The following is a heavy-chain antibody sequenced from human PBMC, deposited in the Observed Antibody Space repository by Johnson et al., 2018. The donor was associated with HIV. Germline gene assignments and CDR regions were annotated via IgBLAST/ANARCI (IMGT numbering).Heavy chain of an antibody. CDR2: IRYDGSNK. Sequence: QVQLMESGGGVVQPGGSLRLSCAASGFTFSSYGMHWVRQAPGKGLEWVAFIRYDGSNKYYTESVKGRFTISRDNSKNTLYLQMNSLRTEDTAVYYWAKGLTGYSGYEKGGHAFDIWCQGTMVTVSS. CDR3: AKGLTGYSGYEKGGHAFDI. J-gene: IGHJ3*02. D-gene: IGHD5-12*01. V-gene: IGHV3-30*02. CDR1: GFTFSSYG.